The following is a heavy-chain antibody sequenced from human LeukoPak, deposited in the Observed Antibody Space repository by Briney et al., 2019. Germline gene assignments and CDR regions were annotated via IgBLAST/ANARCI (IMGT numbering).Heavy chain of an antibody. J-gene: IGHJ4*02. D-gene: IGHD3-3*01. CDR2: ISGSGGST. CDR1: GFTFSSYA. CDR3: AKVVNYDFWSGSLYDY. Sequence: GGSLRLSCAASGFTFSSYAMSWVRQAPGKGLEGGSAISGSGGSTYYADSVKGRFTISRDNSKNTLYMQMNSLRAEDTAVYYCAKVVNYDFWSGSLYDYWGQGTLVTVSS. V-gene: IGHV3-23*01.